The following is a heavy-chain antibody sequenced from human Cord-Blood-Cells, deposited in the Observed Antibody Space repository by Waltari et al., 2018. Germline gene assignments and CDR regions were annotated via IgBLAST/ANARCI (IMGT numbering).Heavy chain of an antibody. Sequence: QLQLQESGPGLVKPSETLSLTCTVSGGSISSSSYYWGWIHQPPGKGLEWIGSIYYSGSTYSHPSLKSRVTISVDTSKNQFSLKLSSVTAADTAVYYCARSDQYGSGSYCYFDYWGQGTLVTVSS. CDR2: IYYSGST. CDR1: GGSISSSSYY. V-gene: IGHV4-39*01. CDR3: ARSDQYGSGSYCYFDY. J-gene: IGHJ4*02. D-gene: IGHD3-10*01.